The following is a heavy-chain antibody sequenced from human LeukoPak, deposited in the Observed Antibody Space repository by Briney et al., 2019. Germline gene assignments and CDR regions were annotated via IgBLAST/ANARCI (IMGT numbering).Heavy chain of an antibody. CDR3: AGLVGRYSSGLYHYYFDY. J-gene: IGHJ4*02. Sequence: PSETLSLTCTVSGGSISSGGYYWSWIRQHPGKGLEWIGYIYYSGSTYYNPSLKSRVTISVDTSKNQFSLKLSSVTAADTAVYYCAGLVGRYSSGLYHYYFDYWGQGTLVTVSS. V-gene: IGHV4-31*03. CDR2: IYYSGST. D-gene: IGHD3-22*01. CDR1: GGSISSGGYY.